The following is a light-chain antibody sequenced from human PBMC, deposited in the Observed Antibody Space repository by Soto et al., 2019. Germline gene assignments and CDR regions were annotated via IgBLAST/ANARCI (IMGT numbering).Light chain of an antibody. J-gene: IGKJ1*01. CDR2: AAS. V-gene: IGKV1-8*01. Sequence: AIRMTQSPSSLSASTGDRVTITCRASQGISSYLAWYQQKPGKAPKLLIYAASTLQSGVQARFSGSGSGTDFTLTISFVQSEDFETYYGQEYYSYPWTSGQGTKGEIK. CDR1: QGISSY. CDR3: QEYYSYPWT.